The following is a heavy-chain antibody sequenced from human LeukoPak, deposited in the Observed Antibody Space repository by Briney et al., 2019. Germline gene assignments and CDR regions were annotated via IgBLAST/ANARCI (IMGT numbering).Heavy chain of an antibody. Sequence: ASVKVSCKASGYTFTGYYMHWVRQAPGQGLEWMGWMNPNSGNTGYAQKFQGRVTITRNTSISTAYMELSSLRSEDTAVYYCARGLLYSSIAARLGYDRTGYYFDYWGQGTLVTVSS. CDR1: GYTFTGYY. V-gene: IGHV1-8*03. J-gene: IGHJ4*02. D-gene: IGHD6-6*01. CDR3: ARGLLYSSIAARLGYDRTGYYFDY. CDR2: MNPNSGNT.